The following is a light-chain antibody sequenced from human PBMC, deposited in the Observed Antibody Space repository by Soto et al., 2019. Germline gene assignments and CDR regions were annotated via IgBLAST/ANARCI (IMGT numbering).Light chain of an antibody. V-gene: IGLV2-23*01. Sequence: QSALTQPASVSGSPGQSITISCSGTSSDVGSYNLVSWYQQHPGKAPKLMIYDGSKRPSGGSNRFSGAKSGNTASLTISGLQAEDEADYYCCSYAGSHTVVFGGGTKLTVL. CDR1: SSDVGSYNL. J-gene: IGLJ2*01. CDR3: CSYAGSHTVV. CDR2: DGS.